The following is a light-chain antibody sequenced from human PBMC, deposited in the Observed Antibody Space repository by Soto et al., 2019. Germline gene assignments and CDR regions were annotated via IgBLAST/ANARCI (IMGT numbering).Light chain of an antibody. Sequence: DIQMTQSPSSLAASVGDKITISCQASRDVGHYFNWYQQKPGKAPKILIYDASNLETGVPSRFSGSGSGTHFTFTISSLQPEDFATYYCQQYESLPYTFGQGTKVEI. J-gene: IGKJ2*01. CDR2: DAS. CDR1: RDVGHY. CDR3: QQYESLPYT. V-gene: IGKV1-33*01.